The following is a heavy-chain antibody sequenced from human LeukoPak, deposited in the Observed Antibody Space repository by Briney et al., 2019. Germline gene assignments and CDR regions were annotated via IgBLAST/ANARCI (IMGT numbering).Heavy chain of an antibody. CDR3: AGLSGYDPYYFDY. J-gene: IGHJ4*02. D-gene: IGHD5-12*01. CDR2: INPNSGGT. V-gene: IGHV1-2*02. CDR1: GYIFTGYY. Sequence: GASVKVSCKTSGYIFTGYYMHWVRQAPGQGLEWMGWINPNSGGTDYAQKFQGRVTMTRDTSISTAYMELSRLTSDDTAVYYCAGLSGYDPYYFDYWGQGTLVAVSS.